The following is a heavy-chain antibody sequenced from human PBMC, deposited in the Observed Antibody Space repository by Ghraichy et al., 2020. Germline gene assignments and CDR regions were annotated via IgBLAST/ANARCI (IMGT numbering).Heavy chain of an antibody. D-gene: IGHD3-22*01. CDR1: GGSISSYY. Sequence: SETLSLTCTVSGGSISSYYWSWIRQPPGKGLEWIGYIYYSGSTNYNPSLKSRVTISVDTSKNQFSLKLSSVTAADTAVYYCARRDYYYDSSGRPLEGWYFDLWGRGTLVTVSS. CDR2: IYYSGST. J-gene: IGHJ2*01. V-gene: IGHV4-59*08. CDR3: ARRDYYYDSSGRPLEGWYFDL.